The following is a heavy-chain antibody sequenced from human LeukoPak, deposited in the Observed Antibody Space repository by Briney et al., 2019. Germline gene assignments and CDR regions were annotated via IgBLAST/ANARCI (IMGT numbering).Heavy chain of an antibody. D-gene: IGHD5-18*01. J-gene: IGHJ3*02. CDR1: GFTFSSYS. V-gene: IGHV3-21*01. CDR2: ISSSSSYI. CDR3: ARDLDTAMANDAFDI. Sequence: GGSLRLSCAASGFTFSSYSMNWVRQAPGKGLEWVSSISSSSSYIYYADSVKGRSTISRDNAKNSLYLQMNSLRAEDTAVYYCARDLDTAMANDAFDIWGQGTMVTVSS.